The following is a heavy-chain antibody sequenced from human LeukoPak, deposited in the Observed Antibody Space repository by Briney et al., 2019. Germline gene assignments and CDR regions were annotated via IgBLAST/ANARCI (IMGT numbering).Heavy chain of an antibody. J-gene: IGHJ5*02. CDR1: GGSFSGYY. V-gene: IGHV4-34*01. Sequence: SETLSLTCAVYGGSFSGYYWSWIRQPPGKGLEWIGEINHSGSTNYNPSLKSRVTISVDTSKNQFSLKLSSVTAADTAVYYCARLPRREAAARTGWFDPWGQGTLVTVSS. D-gene: IGHD6-13*01. CDR2: INHSGST. CDR3: ARLPRREAAARTGWFDP.